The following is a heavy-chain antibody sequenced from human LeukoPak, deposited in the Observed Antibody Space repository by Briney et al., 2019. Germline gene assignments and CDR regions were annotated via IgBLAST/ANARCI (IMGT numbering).Heavy chain of an antibody. CDR2: SSGSGGST. V-gene: IGHV3-23*01. CDR1: GCTFSDYN. Sequence: PGGSLRLSCAASGCTFSDYNMSWVRKAPGKGLEWVSASSGSGGSTYYANSVKGRFTISRDNSKNKLYLQMNSLRTEDTAVYYCAKDRWFGELFQFDYWGQGTLVTVSS. J-gene: IGHJ4*02. D-gene: IGHD3-10*01. CDR3: AKDRWFGELFQFDY.